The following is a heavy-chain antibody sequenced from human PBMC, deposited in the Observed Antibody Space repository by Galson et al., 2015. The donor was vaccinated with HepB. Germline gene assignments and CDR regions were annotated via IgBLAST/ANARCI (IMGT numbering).Heavy chain of an antibody. Sequence: PALVKPTQTLTLTYTFSGFSLRVSGMGVGWIRQPPGKALEWLAFINWNDDKRYNPSLKNRLTIIKDTFKNQVVLRMTNMDPADTATYYCARSLGLVGPYFDYWGQGSPITVSS. V-gene: IGHV2-5*01. CDR1: GFSLRVSGMG. CDR2: INWNDDK. D-gene: IGHD3/OR15-3a*01. CDR3: ARSLGLVGPYFDY. J-gene: IGHJ4*02.